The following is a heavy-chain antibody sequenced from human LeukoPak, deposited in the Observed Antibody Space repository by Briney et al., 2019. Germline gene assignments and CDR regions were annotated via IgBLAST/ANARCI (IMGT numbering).Heavy chain of an antibody. CDR1: GYTFTGYY. V-gene: IGHV1-2*02. J-gene: IGHJ5*02. CDR2: INPNSGGT. Sequence: GASVKVSRKASGYTFTGYYMHWVRQAPGQGLEWMGWINPNSGGTNYAQKFQGRVTMTRDTSISTAYMELSRLRSDDTAVYYCAREEFAVVPAPANWFDPWGQGTLVTVSS. D-gene: IGHD2-2*01. CDR3: AREEFAVVPAPANWFDP.